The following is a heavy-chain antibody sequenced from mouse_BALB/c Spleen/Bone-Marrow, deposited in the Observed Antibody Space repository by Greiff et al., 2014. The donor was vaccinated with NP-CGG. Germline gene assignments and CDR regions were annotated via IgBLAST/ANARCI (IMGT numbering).Heavy chain of an antibody. D-gene: IGHD2-5*01. Sequence: QVQLQQSGEELARPGASVKLSCKASGYTFNSYTMHWVQQRPGQGLEWIGYINPGSGYTNYDQKFKDKATLTADTSSITAYMQLSSLTSADSAASYYITVITRVAPRNYFDYWGQGTPLTASS. J-gene: IGHJ2*01. CDR1: GYTFNSYT. CDR3: ITVITRVAPRNYFDY. CDR2: INPGSGYT. V-gene: IGHV1-4*01.